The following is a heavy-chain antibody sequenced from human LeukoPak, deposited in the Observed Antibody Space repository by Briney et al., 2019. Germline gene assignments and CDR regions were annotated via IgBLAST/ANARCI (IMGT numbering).Heavy chain of an antibody. Sequence: SETLSLTCAVYGGSFSDYWWTWIRQSAGRGLEWIGEVNHSGGTNYNPSLKSRVSISVDRSKKQSSRKLTSVTAADTALYYCAIGFGRLEAGGTPFDSWGQGTLVTVPS. J-gene: IGHJ4*02. CDR2: VNHSGGT. CDR1: GGSFSDYW. CDR3: AIGFGRLEAGGTPFDS. V-gene: IGHV4-34*01. D-gene: IGHD6-13*01.